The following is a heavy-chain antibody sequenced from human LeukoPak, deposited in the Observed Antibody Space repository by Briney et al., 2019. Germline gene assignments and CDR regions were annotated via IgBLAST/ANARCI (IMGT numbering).Heavy chain of an antibody. CDR2: ISGSGGST. CDR1: GFTVSTNY. Sequence: PGGSLRLSCSVSGFTVSTNYMSWVRQAPGKGLEWVSAISGSGGSTYYADSVKGRFTISRDNSKNTLYLQMNSLRAEDTAVYYCAKDLHFDYWGQGTLVTVSS. CDR3: AKDLHFDY. V-gene: IGHV3-23*01. J-gene: IGHJ4*02.